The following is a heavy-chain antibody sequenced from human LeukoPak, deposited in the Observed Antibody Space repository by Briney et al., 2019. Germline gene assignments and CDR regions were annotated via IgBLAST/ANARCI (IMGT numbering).Heavy chain of an antibody. CDR2: IYNSETT. CDR3: ARVVYSHYWPEGMDV. J-gene: IGHJ6*02. Sequence: SETLSLTCTFSGDSISSYYWGWIRQPPGKGLEWIGYIYNSETTNYNPSLESRVTISEDTSKNQFSLMLTSVTAADTAVYYCARVVYSHYWPEGMDVWGQGTTVTVSS. CDR1: GDSISSYY. D-gene: IGHD4-11*01. V-gene: IGHV4-59*01.